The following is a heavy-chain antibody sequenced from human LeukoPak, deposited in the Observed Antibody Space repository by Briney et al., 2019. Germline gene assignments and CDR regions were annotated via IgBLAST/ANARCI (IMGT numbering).Heavy chain of an antibody. Sequence: AGGSLRLSCAASGFIFSSYWMTWVRQAPGKGLEWVANIKQDGSEKYYVDSVKGRFTISRDNAKNSLYLQMNSLRAEDTAVYCCARPFYYYDSSGYYFGDDYWGQGTLVTVSS. CDR1: GFIFSSYW. V-gene: IGHV3-7*01. D-gene: IGHD3-22*01. J-gene: IGHJ4*02. CDR3: ARPFYYYDSSGYYFGDDY. CDR2: IKQDGSEK.